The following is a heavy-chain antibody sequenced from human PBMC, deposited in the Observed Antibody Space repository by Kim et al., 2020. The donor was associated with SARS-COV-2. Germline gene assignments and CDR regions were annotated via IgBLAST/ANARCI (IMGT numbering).Heavy chain of an antibody. CDR2: MNPNSGNT. J-gene: IGHJ6*02. Sequence: ASVKVSCKASGYTFTSYDINWVRQATGQGLEWMGWMNPNSGNTGYAQKFQGRVTMTRNTSISTAYMELSSLRSEDTAVYYCARGEGHYGSGSYYNGYYYYGMDVWGQGTTVTVSS. V-gene: IGHV1-8*01. D-gene: IGHD3-10*01. CDR1: GYTFTSYD. CDR3: ARGEGHYGSGSYYNGYYYYGMDV.